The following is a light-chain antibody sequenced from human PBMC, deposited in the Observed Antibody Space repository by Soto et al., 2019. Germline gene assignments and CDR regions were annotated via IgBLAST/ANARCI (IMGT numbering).Light chain of an antibody. V-gene: IGLV2-14*03. CDR2: DVS. CDR3: SSFRSSSTSYV. Sequence: QSVLTQPASVSGSPGQSITSSCTGTSSDIGDSNYVSWYQQHPAKAPKLVIYDVSNRPSGVSNRFSGSKSANTASLTISGLQAEDEADYYCSSFRSSSTSYVFGTGTKVTVL. CDR1: SSDIGDSNY. J-gene: IGLJ1*01.